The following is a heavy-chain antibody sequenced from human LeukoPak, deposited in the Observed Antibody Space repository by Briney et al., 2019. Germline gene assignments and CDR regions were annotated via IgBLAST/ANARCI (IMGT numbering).Heavy chain of an antibody. V-gene: IGHV3-23*01. CDR1: GFTFSNYG. CDR2: VGGSGGTT. J-gene: IGHJ4*02. CDR3: AKIVTSATAY. D-gene: IGHD2-15*01. Sequence: GGSLRLSCAASGFTFSNYGMSWVRHVPGKGLEWVSAVGGSGGTTYYGDSVKGRFTVSRDNSRNTLYLQMNSLRAEDTAVYYCAKIVTSATAYWGQGTLVTVSS.